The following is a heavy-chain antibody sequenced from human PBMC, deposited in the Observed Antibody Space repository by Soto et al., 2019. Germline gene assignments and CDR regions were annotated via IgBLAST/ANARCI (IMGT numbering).Heavy chain of an antibody. CDR3: ARVRCNGAGSSINWSDP. D-gene: IGHD3-10*01. Sequence: QAPGKGLEWVSYISSSGSTIYYADSVKGRFTISRDNAKNSLYLQMNSLRAEDTAVYYCARVRCNGAGSSINWSDPGGLGTLFTVFS. J-gene: IGHJ5*02. V-gene: IGHV3-11*01. CDR2: ISSSGSTI.